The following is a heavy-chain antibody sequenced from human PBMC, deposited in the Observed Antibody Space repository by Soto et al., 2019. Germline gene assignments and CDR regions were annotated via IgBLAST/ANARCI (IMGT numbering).Heavy chain of an antibody. CDR1: GYTFTSYD. CDR3: ARLTVGTSFYYYYMDV. Sequence: ASVKVSCKASGYTFTSYDINWVRQATGQGLEWMGWMNPNSGNTGYAQKFQGRVTMTRNTSISTAYMELSSLRSEDTAVYYCARLTVGTSFYYYYMDVWGKGTTVTVSS. CDR2: MNPNSGNT. V-gene: IGHV1-8*01. J-gene: IGHJ6*03. D-gene: IGHD2-2*01.